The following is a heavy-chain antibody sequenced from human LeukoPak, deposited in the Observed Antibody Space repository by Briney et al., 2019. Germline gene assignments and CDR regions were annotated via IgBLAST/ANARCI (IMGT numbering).Heavy chain of an antibody. Sequence: GGSLRLSCAAAGFTFSSYWMSWVRQARGKGLEWVANIKQDGSEKYYVDSVKGRFTISRDNAKNSLYLQMNSLRAEDTAVYYCAREGVSGYYLDYWGQGTLVTVSS. CDR2: IKQDGSEK. D-gene: IGHD3-22*01. V-gene: IGHV3-7*01. CDR3: AREGVSGYYLDY. J-gene: IGHJ4*02. CDR1: GFTFSSYW.